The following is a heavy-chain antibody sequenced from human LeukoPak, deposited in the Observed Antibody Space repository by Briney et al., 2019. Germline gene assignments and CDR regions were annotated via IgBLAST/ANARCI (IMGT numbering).Heavy chain of an antibody. CDR1: GLTLSSYW. V-gene: IGHV3-7*01. CDR3: ARDRYWGRGYYENDY. CDR2: IKQDRSEK. J-gene: IGHJ4*02. Sequence: GGSLRLSCAASGLTLSSYWMSWVRQAPGKGLEWVANIKQDRSEKYYVDSVKGRFTISRDTAKNSLSLQMNSLRAEDTAVYYCARDRYWGRGYYENDYWGQGTLVTVSS. D-gene: IGHD3-22*01.